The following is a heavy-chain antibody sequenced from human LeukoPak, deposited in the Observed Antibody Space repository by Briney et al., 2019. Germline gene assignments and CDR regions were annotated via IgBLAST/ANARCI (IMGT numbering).Heavy chain of an antibody. J-gene: IGHJ4*02. V-gene: IGHV3-7*01. CDR2: IKQDGSEK. D-gene: IGHD3-3*01. CDR1: GFTFSSYW. CDR3: ARAAIFGVVDAFDY. Sequence: GGSLRLSCAASGFTFSSYWMSWVRQAPGKGLEWVANIKQDGSEKYYVDSVKGRFTISRDNAKNSLYLQMNSLRAEDTAVYYCARAAIFGVVDAFDYWGQGTLVTVSS.